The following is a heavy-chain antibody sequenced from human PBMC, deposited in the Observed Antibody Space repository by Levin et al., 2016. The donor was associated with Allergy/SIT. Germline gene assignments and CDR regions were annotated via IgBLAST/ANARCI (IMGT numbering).Heavy chain of an antibody. CDR1: GFTFSSYA. Sequence: ETLSLTCAASGFTFSSYAMSWVRQAPGKGLEWVSAISGSGGSTYYADSVKGRFTISRDNSKNTLYLQMNSLRAEDTAVYYCAKDSVPVTRPFSKWFDPWGQGTLVTVSS. J-gene: IGHJ5*02. CDR3: AKDSVPVTRPFSKWFDP. CDR2: ISGSGGST. V-gene: IGHV3-23*01. D-gene: IGHD4-17*01.